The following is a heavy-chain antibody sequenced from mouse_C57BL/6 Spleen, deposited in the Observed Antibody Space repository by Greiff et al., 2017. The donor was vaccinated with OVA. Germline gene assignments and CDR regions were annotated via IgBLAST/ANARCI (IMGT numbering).Heavy chain of an antibody. Sequence: QVQLQQSGAELARPGASVKLSCKASGYTFTSYGISWVKQRTGQGLEWIGEIYPRSGNTYYNEKFKGKATLTADKSSSTAYMELRSLTSEDSAVYFCAREELYYSQGSYWYFDVWGTGTTVTVSS. J-gene: IGHJ1*03. CDR1: GYTFTSYG. V-gene: IGHV1-81*01. CDR3: AREELYYSQGSYWYFDV. D-gene: IGHD2-12*01. CDR2: IYPRSGNT.